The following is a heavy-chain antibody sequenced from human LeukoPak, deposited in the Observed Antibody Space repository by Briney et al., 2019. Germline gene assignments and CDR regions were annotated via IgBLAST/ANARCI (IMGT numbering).Heavy chain of an antibody. V-gene: IGHV3-48*02. J-gene: IGHJ3*02. Sequence: GGSLRLSCAASGFTFSSYSMNWVRQAPGKGLEWVSYISSSSSTIYYADSVKGRFTISRDNAKNSLYLQMNSLRDEDTAVYYCARAGFYSSGDAFDIWGQGTMVTVSS. D-gene: IGHD6-19*01. CDR1: GFTFSSYS. CDR3: ARAGFYSSGDAFDI. CDR2: ISSSSSTI.